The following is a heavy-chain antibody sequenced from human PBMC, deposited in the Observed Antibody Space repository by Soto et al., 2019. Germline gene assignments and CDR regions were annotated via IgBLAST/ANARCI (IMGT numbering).Heavy chain of an antibody. CDR2: IYHSGAT. CDR1: GYSITGDFY. J-gene: IGHJ5*02. D-gene: IGHD3-9*01. Sequence: PSETLSLTCLVSGYSITGDFYWGWIREPPVKGLEWVGSIYHSGATYSDPSLKTRVTISVDRSKNQVSLMLTSVTAADTGVYYRVRDRHFGWLLFSGFDPWGQGTLVT. V-gene: IGHV4-38-2*02. CDR3: VRDRHFGWLLFSGFDP.